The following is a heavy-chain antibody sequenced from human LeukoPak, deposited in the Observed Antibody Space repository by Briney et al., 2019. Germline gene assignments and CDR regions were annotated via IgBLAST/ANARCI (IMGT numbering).Heavy chain of an antibody. CDR1: GGSISSSSYY. Sequence: PSETLSLTCTVSGGSISSSSYYWGWSRQPPGKGLEWIGSIYYSGSTYYNPSLKSRVTISVGTSKNQFSLKLSSVTAADTAVYYCARLVGVEYYYDSSGYYPNSFDYWGQGTLVTVSS. CDR2: IYYSGST. D-gene: IGHD3-22*01. J-gene: IGHJ4*02. CDR3: ARLVGVEYYYDSSGYYPNSFDY. V-gene: IGHV4-39*01.